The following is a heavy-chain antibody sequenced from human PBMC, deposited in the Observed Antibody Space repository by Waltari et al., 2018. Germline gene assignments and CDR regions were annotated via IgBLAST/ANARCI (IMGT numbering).Heavy chain of an antibody. J-gene: IGHJ4*02. CDR2: IYPSGST. D-gene: IGHD6-19*01. Sequence: QVQLQESGPGLVKPSQTLSLTCTVSDGSISSSHYYWSWIRQPAGKGLEWIGRIYPSGSTNYNPALKSRVTISVDTSKNQFSLKLSSVTAADTAVYYCARGRSIAVAGTSGDYWGQGTLVTVSS. V-gene: IGHV4-61*02. CDR1: DGSISSSHYY. CDR3: ARGRSIAVAGTSGDY.